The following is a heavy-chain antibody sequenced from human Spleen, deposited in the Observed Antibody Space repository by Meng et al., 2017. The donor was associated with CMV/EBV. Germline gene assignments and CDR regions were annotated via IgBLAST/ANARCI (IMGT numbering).Heavy chain of an antibody. V-gene: IGHV1-69*12. CDR1: GGTFSSYA. J-gene: IGHJ4*02. D-gene: IGHD5-24*01. CDR2: IIPIFGTA. CDR3: ARALSRDGYLSYFDY. Sequence: VQLMQSGAAVKNPGSAVKVSCKASGGTFSSYAISWVRQAPVQGLEWMGGIIPIFGTANYAQKFQGRVTITADESTSTAYMELSSLRSEDTAVYYCARALSRDGYLSYFDYWGQGTLVTVSS.